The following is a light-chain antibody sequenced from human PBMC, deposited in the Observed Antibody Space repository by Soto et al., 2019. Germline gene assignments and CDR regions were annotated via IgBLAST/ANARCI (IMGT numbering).Light chain of an antibody. Sequence: DIQLTQSPSFLSASVGDRVTITCRASQGISSYLACYQQKPGKAPKVLIYGTSTLQSGVPSRFSGSGSGTEFTLTISSLQPEDSATYHSQQLRNNPYTFGQGTRLEIK. J-gene: IGKJ5*01. CDR1: QGISSY. V-gene: IGKV1-9*01. CDR2: GTS. CDR3: QQLRNNPYT.